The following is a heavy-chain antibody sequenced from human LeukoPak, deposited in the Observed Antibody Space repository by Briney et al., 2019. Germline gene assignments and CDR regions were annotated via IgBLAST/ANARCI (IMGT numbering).Heavy chain of an antibody. J-gene: IGHJ4*02. CDR3: ARVHSGGGFDY. V-gene: IGHV3-23*01. Sequence: GGSLRLSCVASGFTFTKYAMDWVRQAPGKGLEWVSGISGSGGSTYYADSVKGRLTISRDNSKNTLYLQMNNPRAEDTAVYYCARVHSGGGFDYWGQGTLVTVSS. CDR2: ISGSGGST. CDR1: GFTFTKYA. D-gene: IGHD3-16*01.